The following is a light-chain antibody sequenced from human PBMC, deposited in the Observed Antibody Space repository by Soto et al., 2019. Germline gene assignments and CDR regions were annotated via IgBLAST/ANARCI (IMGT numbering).Light chain of an antibody. CDR1: QYIHNY. J-gene: IGKJ1*01. CDR3: XQSNNYPWT. V-gene: IGKV1-5*03. Sequence: DIQMTQSPSTLSASVGDRVTITCRASQYIHNYLAWYQKKPGEAPRILIYEAANLKSGVPSRFSGSGTGKXXXXXXXXLXPADFXXYYCXQSNNYPWTFGQGTRVEI. CDR2: EAA.